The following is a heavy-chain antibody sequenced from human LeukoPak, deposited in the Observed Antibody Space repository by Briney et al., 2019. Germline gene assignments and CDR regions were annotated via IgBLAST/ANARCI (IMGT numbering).Heavy chain of an antibody. CDR2: IYYSGST. J-gene: IGHJ4*02. CDR1: GGSISSSSYY. Sequence: SETQSLTCTVSGGSISSSSYYWGWIRQPPGKGLEWIGSIYYSGSTYYNPSLKSRVTISVDTSKNQFSLKLSSVTAADTAVYYCAKDYYDSSGYYPFDYWGQGTLVTVSS. CDR3: AKDYYDSSGYYPFDY. V-gene: IGHV4-39*07. D-gene: IGHD3-22*01.